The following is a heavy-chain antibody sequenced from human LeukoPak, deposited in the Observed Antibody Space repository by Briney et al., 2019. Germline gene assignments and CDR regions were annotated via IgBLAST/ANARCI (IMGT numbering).Heavy chain of an antibody. CDR1: GVSISSYY. Sequence: SETLSLTCTVSGVSISSYYWSWIRQPAGKGLEWIGRIYTSGSTNYNPSLKSRVTMSVDTSKNQFSLKLSSVTAADTAVYYCAGSPDDYFDYWRQGTLVTVSS. J-gene: IGHJ4*02. V-gene: IGHV4-4*07. CDR3: AGSPDDYFDY. CDR2: IYTSGST.